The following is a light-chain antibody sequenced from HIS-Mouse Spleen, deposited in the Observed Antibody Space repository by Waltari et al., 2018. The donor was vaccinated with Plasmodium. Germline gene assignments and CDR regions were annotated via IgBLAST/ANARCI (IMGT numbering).Light chain of an antibody. CDR1: SSDVGGYNY. Sequence: QSALTQPASVSGSPGQSITISCTGTSSDVGGYNYVSWYQQHPGKAPKLRIYEVSNRTCGGSNRFAGAKSGNTASLTISGLQAEDEADYYCSSYTSSSTRVFGGGTKLTVL. CDR2: EVS. J-gene: IGLJ2*01. V-gene: IGLV2-14*01. CDR3: SSYTSSSTRV.